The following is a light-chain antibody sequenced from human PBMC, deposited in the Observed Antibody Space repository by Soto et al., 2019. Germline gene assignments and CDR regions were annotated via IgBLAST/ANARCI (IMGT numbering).Light chain of an antibody. CDR3: QQSFTTPLT. Sequence: DIQMTQSPSSLSASVGNRVSITCRASQGITNHLAWYQQKPGKAPKVLIYAASTLQPGVPSRFSGSGSGTDFNLTINSLQPEDFATYFCQQSFTTPLTFGGGTKVDIK. J-gene: IGKJ4*01. CDR1: QGITNH. V-gene: IGKV1-27*01. CDR2: AAS.